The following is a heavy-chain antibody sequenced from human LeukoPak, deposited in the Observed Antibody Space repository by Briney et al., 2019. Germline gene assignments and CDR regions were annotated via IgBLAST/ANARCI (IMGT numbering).Heavy chain of an antibody. Sequence: PSETLSLTCTVSGGSVSSYSYYWGGIRQPPGKGLEGSGSIFYSGDTFHNPSLKRRVSISVDTSKNQFSLNLSSVPAADTAVYYCARHSRCSGGSCYSFDYWGQGTLVTVSS. CDR2: IFYSGDT. D-gene: IGHD2-15*01. CDR3: ARHSRCSGGSCYSFDY. J-gene: IGHJ4*02. CDR1: GGSVSSYSYY. V-gene: IGHV4-39*01.